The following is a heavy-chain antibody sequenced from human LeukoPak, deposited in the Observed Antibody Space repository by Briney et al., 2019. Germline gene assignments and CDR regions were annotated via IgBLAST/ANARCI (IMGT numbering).Heavy chain of an antibody. CDR3: ARGRLTCSGGSCYSWYFDL. V-gene: IGHV3-48*02. CDR1: GFTFSRYS. Sequence: GGPLILSCAASGFTFSRYSMNWVRQAPGKGLECVSIISSSGTSFYYADSVKGRLTISRDNAKNSLYLQMNSLRDEDTAVYYCARGRLTCSGGSCYSWYFDLWGRGTLVTVSS. D-gene: IGHD2-15*01. CDR2: ISSSGTSF. J-gene: IGHJ2*01.